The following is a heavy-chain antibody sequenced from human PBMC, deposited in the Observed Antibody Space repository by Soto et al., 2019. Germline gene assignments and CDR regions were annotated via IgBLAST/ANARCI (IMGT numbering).Heavy chain of an antibody. J-gene: IGHJ4*02. CDR2: ISGSGGST. Sequence: GGSLRLSCAASGFTFSSYAMSWVHQAPGKGLEWVSAISGSGGSTYYADSVKGRFTISRDNSKNTLYLQMNSLRAEDTAVYYCANRIYDILTGPFDYWGQGTLVTVSS. D-gene: IGHD3-9*01. CDR1: GFTFSSYA. CDR3: ANRIYDILTGPFDY. V-gene: IGHV3-23*01.